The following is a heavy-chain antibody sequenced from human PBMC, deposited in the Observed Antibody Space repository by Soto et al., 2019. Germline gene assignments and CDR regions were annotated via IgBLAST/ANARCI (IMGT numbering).Heavy chain of an antibody. D-gene: IGHD5-12*01. Sequence: GGSLRLSCAASGFTFSSYAMSWVRQAPGKGLEWVSAISGSGGSTYYADSVKGRFTISRDNSKNTLYLQVNSLRAEDTAVYYCAKDLKVNIVATADYWGQGTLVTVSS. CDR2: ISGSGGST. CDR1: GFTFSSYA. J-gene: IGHJ4*02. V-gene: IGHV3-23*01. CDR3: AKDLKVNIVATADY.